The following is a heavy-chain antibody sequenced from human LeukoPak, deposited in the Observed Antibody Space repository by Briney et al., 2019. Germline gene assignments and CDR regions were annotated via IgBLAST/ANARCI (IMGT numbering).Heavy chain of an antibody. Sequence: GGSLRLSCAASGSTVSSNYMSWVRQAPGKGLEWVSVIYSGGSTYYADSVKGRFTISRHNSKNTLYLQMNSLRAEDTAVYYCARDQDSSGYRYFDYWGQGTLVTVSS. D-gene: IGHD3-22*01. CDR1: GSTVSSNY. J-gene: IGHJ4*02. CDR2: IYSGGST. CDR3: ARDQDSSGYRYFDY. V-gene: IGHV3-53*04.